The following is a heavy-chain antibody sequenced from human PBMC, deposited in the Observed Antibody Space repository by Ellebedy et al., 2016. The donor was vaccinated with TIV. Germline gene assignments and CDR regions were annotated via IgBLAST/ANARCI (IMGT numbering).Heavy chain of an antibody. CDR1: GFTVSSNY. CDR2: IYSGGST. J-gene: IGHJ4*02. V-gene: IGHV3-66*01. CDR3: ARVQVRDRSVDY. Sequence: GESLKISCAASGFTVSSNYMSWVRQAPGKGLEWVSVIYSGGSTYYADSVKGRFTISRDNSKNTLYLQMNSLRAEDTAVYYCARVQVRDRSVDYWGQGTLVTVSS. D-gene: IGHD3-10*01.